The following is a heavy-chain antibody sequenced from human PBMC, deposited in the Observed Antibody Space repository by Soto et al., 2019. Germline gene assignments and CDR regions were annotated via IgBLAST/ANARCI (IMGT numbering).Heavy chain of an antibody. D-gene: IGHD3-22*01. J-gene: IGHJ3*02. Sequence: GESLKISCKGSGYSFTSYWIGWVRQMPGKGLGWMGIIYPGDSDTRYSPSFQGQVTISADKSISTAYLQWSSLKASDTAMYYCARRGTGYYYDSSGYYSDAFDIWGQGTMVTVSS. CDR3: ARRGTGYYYDSSGYYSDAFDI. CDR1: GYSFTSYW. V-gene: IGHV5-51*01. CDR2: IYPGDSDT.